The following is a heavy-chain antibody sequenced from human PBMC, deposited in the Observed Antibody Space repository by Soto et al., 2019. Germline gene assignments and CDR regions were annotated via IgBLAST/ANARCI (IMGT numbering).Heavy chain of an antibody. J-gene: IGHJ6*02. V-gene: IGHV1-18*01. CDR3: ASGYDSASAPYYYYGMDV. CDR1: GYTFTSYG. Sequence: QVQLVQSGAEVKKPGASVKVSCKASGYTFTSYGISWVRQAPGQGLEWMGWISAYNGNTKYAQKLQGRVTMTTDTSTSTAYMELRSLRSDDTAVYYCASGYDSASAPYYYYGMDVWGQGTTVTVSS. CDR2: ISAYNGNT. D-gene: IGHD3-22*01.